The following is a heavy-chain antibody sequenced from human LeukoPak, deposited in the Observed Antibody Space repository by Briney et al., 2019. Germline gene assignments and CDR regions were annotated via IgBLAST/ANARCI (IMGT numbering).Heavy chain of an antibody. CDR2: IYYSGST. CDR1: GGSISSYY. J-gene: IGHJ4*02. CDR3: ARDKGHIVVVTADY. Sequence: SETLSLTCTVSGGSISSYYWSWIRQPPGKGLEWIGYIYYSGSTNYNPSLESRVTISVDTSKNQFSLKLSSVTAADTAVYYCARDKGHIVVVTADYWGQGTLVTVSS. D-gene: IGHD2-21*02. V-gene: IGHV4-59*01.